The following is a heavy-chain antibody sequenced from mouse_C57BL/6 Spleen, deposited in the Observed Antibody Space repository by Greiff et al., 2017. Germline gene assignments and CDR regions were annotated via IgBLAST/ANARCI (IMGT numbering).Heavy chain of an antibody. Sequence: EVQGVESGEGLVKPGGSLKLSCAASGFTFSSYAMSWVRQTPEKRLEWVAYISSGGDYIYYADTVKGRFTISRDNARNTLYLQMSSLKSEDTAMYYCTRGGITTEDYAMDYWGQGTSVTVSS. J-gene: IGHJ4*01. CDR1: GFTFSSYA. V-gene: IGHV5-9-1*02. CDR3: TRGGITTEDYAMDY. CDR2: ISSGGDYI. D-gene: IGHD1-1*01.